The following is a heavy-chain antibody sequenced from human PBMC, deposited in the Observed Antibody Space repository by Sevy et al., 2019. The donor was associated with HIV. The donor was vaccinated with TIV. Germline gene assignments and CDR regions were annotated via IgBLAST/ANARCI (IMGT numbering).Heavy chain of an antibody. CDR3: ARVVAYCSGGSCFPGYYYGMDV. D-gene: IGHD2-15*01. J-gene: IGHJ6*02. CDR1: GFTFSNYN. V-gene: IGHV3-21*01. Sequence: GGSLRLSCAASGFTFSNYNMNWVRQAPGKGLEWVSSISSSSNYISYAHSMKGRFTISRDNAKNSLYLQMNSLRAEDTAVYYCARVVAYCSGGSCFPGYYYGMDVWGQGTTVTVSS. CDR2: ISSSSNYI.